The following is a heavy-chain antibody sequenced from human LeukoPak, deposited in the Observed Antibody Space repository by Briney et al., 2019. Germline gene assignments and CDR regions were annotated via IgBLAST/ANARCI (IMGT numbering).Heavy chain of an antibody. Sequence: TGGSLRLSCAASGFTFSVYVMSWVRQAPGKGLEWVSVISVPGGSTYYADSVKGRFTISRDNSKNTLYLQMNSLRDEDTAVYYCARVYGVLGSRDQQLMHWGQGTLVTVSS. V-gene: IGHV3-23*01. CDR2: ISVPGGST. CDR1: GFTFSVYV. CDR3: ARVYGVLGSRDQQLMH. J-gene: IGHJ4*01. D-gene: IGHD6-13*01.